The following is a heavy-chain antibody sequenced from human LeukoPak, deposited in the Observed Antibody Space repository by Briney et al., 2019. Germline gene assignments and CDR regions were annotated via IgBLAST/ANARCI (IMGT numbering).Heavy chain of an antibody. V-gene: IGHV4-34*01. CDR3: ARDLNEDPQAPAGTWWFDP. J-gene: IGHJ5*02. CDR1: GGSFSGYY. CDR2: INHSGST. D-gene: IGHD6-13*01. Sequence: PSETLSLTCAVYGGSFSGYYWSWIRQPPGKGLEWIGEINHSGSTNYNPSLKSRVTMSVDTSKNQFSLKLSSVTAADTAVYYCARDLNEDPQAPAGTWWFDPWGQGTLVTVSS.